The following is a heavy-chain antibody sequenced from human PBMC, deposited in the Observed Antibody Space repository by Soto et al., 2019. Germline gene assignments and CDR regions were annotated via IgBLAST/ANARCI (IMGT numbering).Heavy chain of an antibody. V-gene: IGHV1-3*01. CDR1: GYTFTSYA. D-gene: IGHD2-8*01. Sequence: GASVKVSCKASGYTFTSYAMHWVRQAPGQRLEWMGWINAGNGNTKYSQKFQGRVTMTRDTSASTAYMELSSLRSEDTAVYYCATPPPYCTNGVCLGHYYGMDVWGQGTTVTVSS. CDR3: ATPPPYCTNGVCLGHYYGMDV. CDR2: INAGNGNT. J-gene: IGHJ6*02.